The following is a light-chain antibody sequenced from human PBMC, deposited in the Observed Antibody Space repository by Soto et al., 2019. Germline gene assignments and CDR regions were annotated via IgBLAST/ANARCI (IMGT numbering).Light chain of an antibody. CDR1: QSVRSN. CDR2: GAS. Sequence: EIVVTQSQATLSASPGERATLSCRASQSVRSNLAWYQQKPGQAPRLLIYGASTRATGIPARFSGSGSGTEFTLSIGSLQSEDFAVYYCQQYNDWPPTFGQRTMVDI. CDR3: QQYNDWPPT. V-gene: IGKV3-15*01. J-gene: IGKJ2*01.